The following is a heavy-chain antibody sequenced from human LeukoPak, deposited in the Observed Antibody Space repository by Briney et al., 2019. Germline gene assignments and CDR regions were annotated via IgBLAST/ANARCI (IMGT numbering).Heavy chain of an antibody. CDR3: ARDLNTAMVTLGGTIDP. CDR1: GFTFSSYG. J-gene: IGHJ5*02. Sequence: PGRSLRLSCAASGFTFSSYGMHWVRQAPGKGLEWVAVIWYDGSNKYYADSVKGRFTISRDNSKNTLYLQMNSLRAEDTAVYYCARDLNTAMVTLGGTIDPWGQGTLVTVSP. CDR2: IWYDGSNK. D-gene: IGHD5-18*01. V-gene: IGHV3-33*01.